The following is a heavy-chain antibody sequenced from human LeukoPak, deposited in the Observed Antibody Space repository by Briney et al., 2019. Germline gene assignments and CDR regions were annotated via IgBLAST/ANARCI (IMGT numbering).Heavy chain of an antibody. CDR1: GFTFSSYW. Sequence: GGSLRLSCAASGFTFSSYWMNWVRQAPGKGLEWVSYISSSSSTIYYADSVKGRFTISRDNAKNSLYLQMNSLRAEDTAVYYCASYTMVRGVVPGWGQGTLVTVSS. J-gene: IGHJ4*02. D-gene: IGHD3-10*01. CDR3: ASYTMVRGVVPG. CDR2: ISSSSSTI. V-gene: IGHV3-48*04.